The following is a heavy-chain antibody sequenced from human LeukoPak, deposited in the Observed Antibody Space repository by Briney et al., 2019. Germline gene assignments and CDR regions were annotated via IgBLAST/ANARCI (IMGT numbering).Heavy chain of an antibody. Sequence: GGSLRLSCAASGFTFNTYSLIWVRQAPGQGLEWVSSISGSSSYIFYAESVKGRFTISRDNAKNSLYLQMDGLRAEDTAVYYCARSAVAGTTLDYWGQGTLVTVSS. D-gene: IGHD6-19*01. CDR2: ISGSSSYI. CDR1: GFTFNTYS. J-gene: IGHJ4*02. V-gene: IGHV3-21*06. CDR3: ARSAVAGTTLDY.